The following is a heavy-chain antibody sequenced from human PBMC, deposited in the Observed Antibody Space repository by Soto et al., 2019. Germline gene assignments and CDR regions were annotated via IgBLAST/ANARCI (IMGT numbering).Heavy chain of an antibody. CDR2: ISYDGSNK. V-gene: IGHV3-30-3*01. CDR3: ARGARYYYDSSGLD. D-gene: IGHD3-22*01. J-gene: IGHJ4*02. CDR1: GFTFSSYA. Sequence: VQLVESGGGVVQPGRSLRLSCAASGFTFSSYAMHWVRQAPGKGLEWVAVISYDGSNKYYADSVKGRFTISRDNSKNTLYLQMNSLRAEDTAVYYCARGARYYYDSSGLDWGQGTLVTVSS.